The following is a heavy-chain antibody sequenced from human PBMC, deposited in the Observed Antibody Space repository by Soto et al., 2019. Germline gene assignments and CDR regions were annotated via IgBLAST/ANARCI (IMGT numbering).Heavy chain of an antibody. J-gene: IGHJ4*02. CDR1: GGSISSSNW. CDR2: IYHSGST. V-gene: IGHV4-4*02. CDR3: AREGGTQYSSGWYGH. Sequence: QVQLQESGPGLVKPSGTLSLTCAVSGGSISSSNWWSWVRQPPGQGLAWIGEIYHSGSTNYNPSLKSRVTISVDKAKNQCSLKLSSVTAADTAVYYCAREGGTQYSSGWYGHWGQGTLVTVSS. D-gene: IGHD6-19*01.